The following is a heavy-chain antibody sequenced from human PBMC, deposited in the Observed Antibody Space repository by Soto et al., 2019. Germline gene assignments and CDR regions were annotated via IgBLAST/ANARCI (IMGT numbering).Heavy chain of an antibody. D-gene: IGHD3-10*01. V-gene: IGHV4-34*01. CDR1: GGSFSGYY. CDR3: ARDHRTRDYYYGMDV. Sequence: SETLSLTSAVYGGSFSGYYWSWIRQPPGKGLEWIGEINHSGSTNYNPSLKSRVTISVDTSKNQFSLKLSSVTAADTAVYYCARDHRTRDYYYGMDVWGQGTTVT. J-gene: IGHJ6*02. CDR2: INHSGST.